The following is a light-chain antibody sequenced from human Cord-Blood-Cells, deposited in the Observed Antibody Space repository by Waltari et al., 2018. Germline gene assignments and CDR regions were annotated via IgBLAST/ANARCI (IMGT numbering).Light chain of an antibody. CDR3: SSYAGSNNLV. V-gene: IGLV2-8*01. CDR2: EVS. J-gene: IGLJ1*01. Sequence: QSALTQPPSASGSPGQSLTISCTATSRDVGGSNYVSCYQQHPGKAPKLMIYEVSKRPSGVPDRFSGSKSGNTASLTVSGLQAEDEADYYCSSYAGSNNLVFGTGTKVTVL. CDR1: SRDVGGSNY.